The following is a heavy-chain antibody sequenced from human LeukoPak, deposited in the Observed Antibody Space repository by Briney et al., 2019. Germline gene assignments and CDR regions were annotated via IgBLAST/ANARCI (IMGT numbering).Heavy chain of an antibody. J-gene: IGHJ4*02. Sequence: GGSLRLSCAASGFTFSDYYMSWLRQAPGKGLEWLSYMSGSADTIYYADSVRGRFTISRDNAKNSLYLQMNSLRAEDTAVYYCAKVDTVTSDDYWGQGTLVTVSS. CDR2: MSGSADTI. D-gene: IGHD4-17*01. CDR1: GFTFSDYY. CDR3: AKVDTVTSDDY. V-gene: IGHV3-11*01.